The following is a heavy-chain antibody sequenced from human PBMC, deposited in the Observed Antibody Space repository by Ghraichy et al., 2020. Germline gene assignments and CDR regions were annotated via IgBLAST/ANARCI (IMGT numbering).Heavy chain of an antibody. Sequence: SQTLSLTCAVFGGSFSDYFWSWSRQPPGKGLEWIGEINHSGSTKYNPSLKSRVTISVDTSKNQFSLKLNSVIAADTAVYYCARYSSNSYDDAFDSWGRGTLVTVSS. V-gene: IGHV4-34*01. CDR3: ARYSSNSYDDAFDS. J-gene: IGHJ3*01. CDR2: INHSGST. D-gene: IGHD6-13*01. CDR1: GGSFSDYF.